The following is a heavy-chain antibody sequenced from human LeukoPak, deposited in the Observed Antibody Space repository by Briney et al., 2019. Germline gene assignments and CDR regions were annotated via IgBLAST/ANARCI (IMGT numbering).Heavy chain of an antibody. CDR2: ITPSGSST. Sequence: ASVKVSCKASGYTFTSYYMHWVRQAPGQGLEWMGIITPSGSSTSYAQKFQGRVTMTRDTSTNSVYLQLNSLRAEDTAVYYCARDPRTTVTKGDAFDIWGQGTMVTVSS. CDR1: GYTFTSYY. J-gene: IGHJ3*02. D-gene: IGHD4-17*01. CDR3: ARDPRTTVTKGDAFDI. V-gene: IGHV1-46*01.